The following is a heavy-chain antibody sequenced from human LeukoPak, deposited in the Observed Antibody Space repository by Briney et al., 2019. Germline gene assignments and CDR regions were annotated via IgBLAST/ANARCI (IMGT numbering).Heavy chain of an antibody. D-gene: IGHD6-19*01. CDR2: ISSSGSTI. CDR1: GLTFSSYE. V-gene: IGHV3-48*03. J-gene: IGHJ4*02. CDR3: ARAEVSGWYDY. Sequence: GGSLRLSCAASGLTFSSYEMNWVRQAPGKGLEWVSYISSSGSTIYYADSVKGRFTISRDNAKNSLYLQMNSLRAEDTAVYYCARAEVSGWYDYWGQGTLVTVSS.